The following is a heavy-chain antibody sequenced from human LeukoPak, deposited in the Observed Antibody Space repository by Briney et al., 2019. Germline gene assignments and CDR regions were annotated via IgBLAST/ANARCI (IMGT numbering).Heavy chain of an antibody. D-gene: IGHD6-13*01. Sequence: GGSLRLSCAASGFTFSSYAVRWVRQAPGKALEWVSGLSGGGGSTYYADSVKGRFTISRDHSKTTLYLQMNSLRAEDPAVYYCASEYTSSWTGFDCWGQGTLVTVSS. CDR2: LSGGGGST. J-gene: IGHJ4*02. CDR1: GFTFSSYA. V-gene: IGHV3-23*01. CDR3: ASEYTSSWTGFDC.